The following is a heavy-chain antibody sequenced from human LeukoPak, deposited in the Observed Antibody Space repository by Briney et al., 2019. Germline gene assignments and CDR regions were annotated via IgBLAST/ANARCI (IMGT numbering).Heavy chain of an antibody. D-gene: IGHD3/OR15-3a*01. Sequence: SETLSLTCTVSGVSISSSYSYWGWIRQPPGMGLEWIGSIYYTGNTYYNASLKSQGSISIDTSKNQFSLKLTSVTAADTAVYYCARQTGSGLFILPGGQGTLVTVSS. CDR1: GVSISSSYSY. CDR3: ARQTGSGLFILP. J-gene: IGHJ4*02. CDR2: IYYTGNT. V-gene: IGHV4-39*01.